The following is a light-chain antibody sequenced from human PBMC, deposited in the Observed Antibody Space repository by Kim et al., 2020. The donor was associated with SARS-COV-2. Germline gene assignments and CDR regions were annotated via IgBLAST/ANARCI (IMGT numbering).Light chain of an antibody. J-gene: IGKJ2*01. Sequence: SASGGDTVTITCRASQGISDWLAWYQQTPGKAPILLFYGASSLQSGVPSRFSGSGSGTHFTLTITSLQPEDFATYYCQQADTFPYTFGPGTKLEI. CDR3: QQADTFPYT. V-gene: IGKV1-12*01. CDR2: GAS. CDR1: QGISDW.